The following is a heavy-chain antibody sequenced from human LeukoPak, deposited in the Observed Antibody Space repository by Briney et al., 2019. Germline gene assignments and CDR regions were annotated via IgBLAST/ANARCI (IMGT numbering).Heavy chain of an antibody. Sequence: GASLRLYCAASGFTVSSNYMIWVRQATGTGLARVSVIYSGGSTYYADSVKGRFTISRDNSKNTLYLQMNSLRAEDTAVYYCARERSYYYDSSGYYGGSWFDPWGQGTLVTVSS. CDR2: IYSGGST. V-gene: IGHV3-66*02. CDR1: GFTVSSNY. J-gene: IGHJ5*02. CDR3: ARERSYYYDSSGYYGGSWFDP. D-gene: IGHD3-22*01.